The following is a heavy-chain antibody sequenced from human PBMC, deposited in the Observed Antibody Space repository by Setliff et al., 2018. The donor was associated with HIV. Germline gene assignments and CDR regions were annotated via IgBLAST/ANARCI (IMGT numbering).Heavy chain of an antibody. CDR2: IWYDGSNK. J-gene: IGHJ4*02. D-gene: IGHD3-22*01. CDR1: EVIVSNNY. V-gene: IGHV3-33*08. CDR3: ARVLYYYDRGPLDS. Sequence: PGGSLRLSCAVSEVIVSNNYMSWVRQAPGKGLEWVAVIWYDGSNKYYTDSVKGRFTISRDNAKNSLYLQMNSLRAEDTALYYCARVLYYYDRGPLDSWGQGTLVTVSS.